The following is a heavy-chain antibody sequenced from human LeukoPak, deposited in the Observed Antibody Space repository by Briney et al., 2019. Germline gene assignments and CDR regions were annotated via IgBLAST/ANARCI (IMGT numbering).Heavy chain of an antibody. V-gene: IGHV4-34*01. CDR3: ASVRHDPLEYYYYIDV. CDR2: INHSGST. Sequence: SETLSLTCAVYGGSFSGYYWSWIRQPPGKGLEWIGEINHSGSTNYSPSLKSRVTISVDTSKNQFSLKLSSVTAADTALYYCASVRHDPLEYYYYIDVWGKGTTVTVSS. CDR1: GGSFSGYY. D-gene: IGHD2/OR15-2a*01. J-gene: IGHJ6*03.